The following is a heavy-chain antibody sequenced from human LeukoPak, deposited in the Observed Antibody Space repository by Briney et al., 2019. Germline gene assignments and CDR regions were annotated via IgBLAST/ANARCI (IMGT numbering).Heavy chain of an antibody. CDR1: GCAFTCYY. D-gene: IGHD2-2*02. CDR2: INPNSGGT. Sequence: GASVEVSFQAPGCAFTCYYMHWGRPAPGQGGGWKGWINPNSGGTNYAQKFQGRVTMTRDTSISTAYMELSRLRSDDTAVYYCARGRGYCSSTSCYSLWFDPWGQGTLVTVSS. V-gene: IGHV1-2*02. CDR3: ARGRGYCSSTSCYSLWFDP. J-gene: IGHJ5*02.